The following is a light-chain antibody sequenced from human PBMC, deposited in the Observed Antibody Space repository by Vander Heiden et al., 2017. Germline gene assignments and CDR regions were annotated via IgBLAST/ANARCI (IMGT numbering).Light chain of an antibody. J-gene: IGLJ3*02. V-gene: IGLV1-47*01. Sequence: QSVLTQPPSASGTPGQKVSMSCSGSSSNIGKNDVSWYEQLPGTAPKLLIYGSDQRPSGVPDRFSGSKSGTSASLAIGGLRSEDEATYYCATWDDSLSSPVFGGGTKLTV. CDR3: ATWDDSLSSPV. CDR1: SSNIGKND. CDR2: GSD.